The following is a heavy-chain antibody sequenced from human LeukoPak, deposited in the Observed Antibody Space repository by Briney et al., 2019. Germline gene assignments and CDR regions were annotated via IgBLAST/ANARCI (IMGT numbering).Heavy chain of an antibody. CDR1: GFTVSSNS. D-gene: IGHD2-2*01. CDR3: TRGSEVVPAADNWFDP. V-gene: IGHV3-21*01. CDR2: ISTSSIYI. J-gene: IGHJ5*02. Sequence: GGSLRLSCTVSGFTVSSNSMSWVRQAPGKGLERVSSISTSSIYIYYADSVKGRFTISRDNAKNSLFLQMNSLRAEDTAVYYCTRGSEVVPAADNWFDPWGQGTLVTVSS.